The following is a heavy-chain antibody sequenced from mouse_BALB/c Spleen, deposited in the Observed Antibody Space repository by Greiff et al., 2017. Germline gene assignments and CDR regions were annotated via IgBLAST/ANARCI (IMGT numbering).Heavy chain of an antibody. J-gene: IGHJ3*01. Sequence: EVQGVESGGGLVKPGGSLKLSCAASGFTFSDYYMYWVRQTPEKRLEWVATISDGGSYTYYPDSVKGRFTISRDNAKNNLYLQMSSLKSEDTAMYYCARGGYYGYERQAWFAYWGQGTLVTVSA. CDR1: GFTFSDYY. CDR2: ISDGGSYT. CDR3: ARGGYYGYERQAWFAY. D-gene: IGHD2-2*01. V-gene: IGHV5-4*02.